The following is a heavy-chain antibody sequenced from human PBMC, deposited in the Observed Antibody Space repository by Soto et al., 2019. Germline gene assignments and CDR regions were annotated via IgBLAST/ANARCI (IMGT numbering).Heavy chain of an antibody. Sequence: PGGSLRLSCAASGFTFSSYGMHWVRQAPGKGLEWVAVISYDGSNKYYADSVKGRFTISRDNSKDTLYLQMNSLRAEDTAVYYCAKDYNRHDSSGYYHGHFDYWGQGTLVTVSS. J-gene: IGHJ4*02. CDR3: AKDYNRHDSSGYYHGHFDY. V-gene: IGHV3-30*18. CDR1: GFTFSSYG. D-gene: IGHD3-22*01. CDR2: ISYDGSNK.